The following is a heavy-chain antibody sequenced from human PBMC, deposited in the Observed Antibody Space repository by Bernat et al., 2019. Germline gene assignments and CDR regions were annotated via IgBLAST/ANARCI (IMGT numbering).Heavy chain of an antibody. Sequence: EVQLVQSGAEVKKPGESLRISCKGSGYSFTSYWLSWVRQMPGKGLEWMGRIDPSDSYTNYSPSFQGHVTISADKSISTAYLQWSSLKASDTAMYYCARHLGIVVVPAATNDAFDIWGQGTMVTVSS. CDR2: IDPSDSYT. D-gene: IGHD2-2*01. CDR1: GYSFTSYW. CDR3: ARHLGIVVVPAATNDAFDI. J-gene: IGHJ3*02. V-gene: IGHV5-10-1*03.